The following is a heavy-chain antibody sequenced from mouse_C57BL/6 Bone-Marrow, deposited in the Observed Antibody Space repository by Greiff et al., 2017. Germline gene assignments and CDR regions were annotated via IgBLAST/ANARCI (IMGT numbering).Heavy chain of an antibody. Sequence: QVQLQQSGAELVKPGASVKLSCKASGYTFTEYTIHWVKQRSGQGLEWIGWFYPGSGSIKYNEKFKDKATLTADKSSSTVYMERSRLTSEDSAVYLCASDAARLYDYDSPDYCMDYWGQGTSVTVSS. CDR2: FYPGSGSI. J-gene: IGHJ4*01. D-gene: IGHD2-4*01. V-gene: IGHV1-62-2*01. CDR3: ASDAARLYDYDSPDYCMDY. CDR1: GYTFTEYT.